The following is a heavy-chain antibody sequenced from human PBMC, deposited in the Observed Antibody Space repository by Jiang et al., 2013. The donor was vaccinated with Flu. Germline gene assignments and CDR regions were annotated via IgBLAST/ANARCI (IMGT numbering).Heavy chain of an antibody. CDR3: ARHMNSVVVVAATETESHWFDP. CDR1: GYSFTSYW. CDR2: IDPSDSYT. V-gene: IGHV5-10-1*01. Sequence: GAEVKKPGESLRISCKGSGYSFTSYWISWVRQMPGKGLEWMGRIDPSDSYTNYSPSFQGHVTISADKSISTAYLQWSSLKASDTAMYYCARHMNSVVVVAATETESHWFDPWGQGTLVTVSS. D-gene: IGHD2-15*01. J-gene: IGHJ5*02.